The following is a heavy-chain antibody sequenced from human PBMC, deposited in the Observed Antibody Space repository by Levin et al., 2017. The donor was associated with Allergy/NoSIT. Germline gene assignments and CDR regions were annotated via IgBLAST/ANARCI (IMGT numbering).Heavy chain of an antibody. V-gene: IGHV3-72*01. D-gene: IGHD2-15*01. Sequence: GGSLRLSCAASGFTFSDHYMDWVRQAPGKGLEWVGRIRNKANSYTTEYAASVNGRFSISRDDSKKSLYLQMNSLKTEDTAVYYCARAGRVVAYFFDYWGQGTLVTVSS. CDR2: IRNKANSYTT. CDR1: GFTFSDHY. J-gene: IGHJ4*02. CDR3: ARAGRVVAYFFDY.